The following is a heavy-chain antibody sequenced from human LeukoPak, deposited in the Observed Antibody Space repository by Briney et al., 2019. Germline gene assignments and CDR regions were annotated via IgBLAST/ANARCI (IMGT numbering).Heavy chain of an antibody. CDR1: GFTFSSYG. J-gene: IGHJ6*02. V-gene: IGHV3-30*18. Sequence: GSLRLSCAASGFTFSSYGMHWVRQAPGKGLEWVAVISYDGSNKYYADSVKGRFTISRDNSKNTLYLQMNSLRAEDTAVYYCAKDLAMVRGDSYYYGMDVWGQGTTVTVSS. CDR3: AKDLAMVRGDSYYYGMDV. CDR2: ISYDGSNK. D-gene: IGHD3-10*01.